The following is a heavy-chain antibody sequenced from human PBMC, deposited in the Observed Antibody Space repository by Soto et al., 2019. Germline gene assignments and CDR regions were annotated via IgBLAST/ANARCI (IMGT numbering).Heavy chain of an antibody. J-gene: IGHJ4*02. V-gene: IGHV1-46*01. D-gene: IGHD3-3*01. CDR3: ARDASEYYDFWSGYYRGYFDY. CDR1: GYTFTSYY. Sequence: ASVKVSCKASGYTFTSYYMHWVRQAPGQGLEWMGIINPSGGSTSYAQKFQGRVTMTRDTSTSTVYMELSSLRSEDTAVYYCARDASEYYDFWSGYYRGYFDYWGQGTLVTVSS. CDR2: INPSGGST.